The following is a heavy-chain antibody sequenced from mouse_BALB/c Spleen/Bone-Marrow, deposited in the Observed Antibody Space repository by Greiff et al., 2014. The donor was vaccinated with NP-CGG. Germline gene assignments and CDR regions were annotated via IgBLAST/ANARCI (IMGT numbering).Heavy chain of an antibody. Sequence: VQLQQPGAELVKPGASVKLSCTASGFNIKDTYMHWVKQRPEQGLEWIGRIDPANGNTKYDPKFQGKATITADTSPNTAYLQLSSLTSEDTAVYYCARYYYGSSYFDYWGQGTTLTVSP. CDR1: GFNIKDTY. V-gene: IGHV14-3*02. J-gene: IGHJ2*01. CDR3: ARYYYGSSYFDY. CDR2: IDPANGNT. D-gene: IGHD1-1*01.